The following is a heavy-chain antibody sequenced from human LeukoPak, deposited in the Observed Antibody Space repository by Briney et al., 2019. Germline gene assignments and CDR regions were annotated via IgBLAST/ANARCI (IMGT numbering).Heavy chain of an antibody. CDR3: AKDGGFWSDYSYFDY. J-gene: IGHJ4*02. Sequence: GXXLRLSCAASGFTLSSHRMDWVRQAPGKGLEWVSSISSRSSFKDYADSLNGRFTISRDNAKNLLYLQMNSLRAEDTAVYFCAKDGGFWSDYSYFDYWGQGTQVTVSS. CDR2: ISSRSSFK. V-gene: IGHV3-21*06. D-gene: IGHD3-3*01. CDR1: GFTLSSHR.